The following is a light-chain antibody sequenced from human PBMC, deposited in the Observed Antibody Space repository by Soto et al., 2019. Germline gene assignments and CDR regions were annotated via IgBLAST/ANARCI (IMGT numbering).Light chain of an antibody. V-gene: IGKV1-39*01. CDR1: QAISTY. CDR2: GAS. CDR3: QQSHTTPTT. J-gene: IGKJ5*01. Sequence: DIQMTQSPSSLSASVGDRVTITCRTGQAISTYLNWYQHKPGTAPRLLVYGASRLQSGVPSRFSGSGSGTHFTLTLSALQPEDFATYYCQQSHTTPTTFGQGTRVDIK.